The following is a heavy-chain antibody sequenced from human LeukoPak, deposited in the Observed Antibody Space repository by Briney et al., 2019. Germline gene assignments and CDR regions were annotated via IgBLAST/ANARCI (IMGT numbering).Heavy chain of an antibody. CDR1: GYTFTAHY. J-gene: IGHJ5*02. V-gene: IGHV1-2*02. CDR2: INSNTGVT. CDR3: ARGVGSSWFDP. D-gene: IGHD2-15*01. Sequence: ASVKVSCKASGYTFTAHYLHWVRQAPGQGLEWVGCINSNTGVTSYAQKFQGRVTMTRDTSINTAYMELSSLRSVDTAVYHCARGVGSSWFDPWGQGTLVTVPS.